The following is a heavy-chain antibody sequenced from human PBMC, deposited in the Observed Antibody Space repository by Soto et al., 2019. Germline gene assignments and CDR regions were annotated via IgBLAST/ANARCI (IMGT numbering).Heavy chain of an antibody. Sequence: EMQLVESGGGLVQPGGSLRLSRAASGFTFSNYECNWVRQAPGKGLEWVSYMSSNGRTLYYADSLTGRFTISRDDASNSLYLQMNSLRADDTAVYYCAREGLGRIIIHPYYHDGMDVWGHGTTVIVTS. CDR2: MSSNGRTL. CDR1: GFTFSNYE. J-gene: IGHJ6*02. V-gene: IGHV3-48*03. CDR3: AREGLGRIIIHPYYHDGMDV. D-gene: IGHD3-3*01.